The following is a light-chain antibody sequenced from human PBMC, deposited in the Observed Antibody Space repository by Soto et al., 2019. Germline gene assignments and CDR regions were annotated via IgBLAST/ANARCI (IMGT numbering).Light chain of an antibody. CDR1: QSLTSSY. Sequence: ELVLTPSPGTLSLSPGETATLSCRASQSLTSSYLAWYQQRPGQAPSLLIYGVSSRATGIPDRFSGSGSGTDFTLTITRLEPEDFAVYYCQHYGYSLWTFGQGTKVDI. CDR2: GVS. V-gene: IGKV3-20*01. CDR3: QHYGYSLWT. J-gene: IGKJ1*01.